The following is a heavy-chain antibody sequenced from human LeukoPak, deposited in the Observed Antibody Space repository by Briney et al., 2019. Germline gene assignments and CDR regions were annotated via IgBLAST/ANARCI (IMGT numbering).Heavy chain of an antibody. D-gene: IGHD4-17*01. CDR1: GFTFSGFS. CDR2: ISSSGSYK. Sequence: GGSLRLSCAASGFTFSGFSMNWVRQAPGKGLEWVSSISSSGSYKYYADSVKGRFTISGDNAKNSLYLQMNSLRAEDTAVYYCACLRGPSDYWGQGTLVTVSS. J-gene: IGHJ4*02. CDR3: ACLRGPSDY. V-gene: IGHV3-21*01.